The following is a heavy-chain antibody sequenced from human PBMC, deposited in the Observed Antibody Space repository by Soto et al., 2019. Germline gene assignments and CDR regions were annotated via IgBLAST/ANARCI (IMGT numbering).Heavy chain of an antibody. D-gene: IGHD1-26*01. CDR3: ASGAEGVGATDDYFDY. CDR1: GGTFSSYA. J-gene: IGHJ4*02. Sequence: QVQLVQSGAEVKKPGSSVKVSCKASGGTFSSYAISWVRQAPGQGLEWMGGIIPIFGTANYAQKFQGRVTITADESTSTAYMELSSLRSEDTAVYYCASGAEGVGATDDYFDYWGQGTLVTVSS. CDR2: IIPIFGTA. V-gene: IGHV1-69*12.